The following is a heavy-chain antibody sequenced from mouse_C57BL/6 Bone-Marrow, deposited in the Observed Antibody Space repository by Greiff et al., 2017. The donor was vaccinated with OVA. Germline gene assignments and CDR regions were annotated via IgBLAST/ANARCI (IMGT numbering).Heavy chain of an antibody. Sequence: EVKLMESGPGLAKPSQTLSLTCSVTGYSITSDYWNWIRKFPGNKLEYMGYISYSGSTYYNPSLKSRISITRDTSKNQYYLQLNSVTTEDTATYYCARYNYGNSWYFDVWGTGTTVTVSS. J-gene: IGHJ1*03. D-gene: IGHD2-1*01. CDR1: GYSITSDY. CDR2: ISYSGST. V-gene: IGHV3-8*01. CDR3: ARYNYGNSWYFDV.